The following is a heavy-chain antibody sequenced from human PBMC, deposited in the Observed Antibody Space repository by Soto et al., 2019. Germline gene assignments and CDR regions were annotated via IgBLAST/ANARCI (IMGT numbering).Heavy chain of an antibody. CDR2: ISGSGGST. CDR1: GFTFSSYA. J-gene: IGHJ5*01. CDR3: AKDRGRGYDWFDS. V-gene: IGHV3-23*01. D-gene: IGHD5-12*01. Sequence: EVQLLESGGGLVQPGGSLRLSCAASGFTFSSYAMSWVRQAPGKGLEWVSAISGSGGSTFYADSVKGRFTISRDTSKNTLVLQVNSLRAEDTAVYYCAKDRGRGYDWFDSWGQGTLVTVSS.